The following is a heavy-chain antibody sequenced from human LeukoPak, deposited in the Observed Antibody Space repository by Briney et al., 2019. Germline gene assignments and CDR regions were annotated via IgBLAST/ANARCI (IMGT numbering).Heavy chain of an antibody. D-gene: IGHD1-14*01. CDR2: INSDGSST. CDR3: ARVAPEHRRPITEYLQH. Sequence: HPGGSLRLSCTASGFTFSSYWMHWVREAPGKGLVWVSRINSDGSSTSYADSVKGRFTISRDNAKNTLYLQMNSLRAEDTAVYYRARVAPEHRRPITEYLQHWGQGTLVTVSS. V-gene: IGHV3-74*01. CDR1: GFTFSSYW. J-gene: IGHJ1*01.